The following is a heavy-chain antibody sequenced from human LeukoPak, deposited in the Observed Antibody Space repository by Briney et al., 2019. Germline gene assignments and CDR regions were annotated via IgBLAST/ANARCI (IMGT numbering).Heavy chain of an antibody. CDR1: GGSISSYY. CDR2: IYYTGST. Sequence: PPETLSLTCTVSGGSISSYYWSWIRQPPGKGLEWIAYIYYTGSTNYNPSLKGRVTMSVDTSNNQFSLKLNSVTAADTALYYCARSSTYYYDTSGYYPDAFDLWGLGTMVTVSS. V-gene: IGHV4-59*08. CDR3: ARSSTYYYDTSGYYPDAFDL. J-gene: IGHJ3*01. D-gene: IGHD3-22*01.